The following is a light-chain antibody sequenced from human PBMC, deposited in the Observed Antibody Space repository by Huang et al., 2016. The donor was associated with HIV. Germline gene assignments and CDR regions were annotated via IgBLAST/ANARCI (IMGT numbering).Light chain of an antibody. CDR1: QSVDYNY. Sequence: EIVLKQSPGTLSFSPGERATLSCGASQSVDYNYLAWYQQRPGQAPRLLIYGASIRVTGIPDRFSGSGSGTDFTLTISRLDPEDFAVYYCQQYGSSPLTFGGGTKVEIK. CDR3: QQYGSSPLT. J-gene: IGKJ4*01. V-gene: IGKV3-20*01. CDR2: GAS.